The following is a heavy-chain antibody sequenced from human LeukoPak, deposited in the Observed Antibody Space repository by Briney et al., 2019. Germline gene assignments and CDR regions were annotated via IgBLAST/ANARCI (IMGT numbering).Heavy chain of an antibody. Sequence: RPGGSLRLSCAASGFIFTSYAMSWVRHTPGKGLEWVSGISGSGATTYYADSVKGRLTISRDNSKNTVYLQMSSLRAEDTAVYYCAKGARLRLGEDFDYWGQGTLVTVSS. CDR1: GFIFTSYA. D-gene: IGHD3-16*01. J-gene: IGHJ4*02. V-gene: IGHV3-23*01. CDR2: ISGSGATT. CDR3: AKGARLRLGEDFDY.